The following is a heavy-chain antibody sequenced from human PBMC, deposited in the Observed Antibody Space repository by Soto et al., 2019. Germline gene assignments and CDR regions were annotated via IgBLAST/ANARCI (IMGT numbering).Heavy chain of an antibody. D-gene: IGHD6-13*01. J-gene: IGHJ4*02. V-gene: IGHV1-69*13. CDR2: IIPIFGTA. CDR1: GGTFSSYA. Sequence: ASVKVSCKASGGTFSSYAISWVRQAPGQGLEWMGGIIPIFGTANYAQKFQGRATITADESTSTAYMELRSLKSQDTAVYYCVRDSGAKLSSSWGQGTLVTVSS. CDR3: VRDSGAKLSSS.